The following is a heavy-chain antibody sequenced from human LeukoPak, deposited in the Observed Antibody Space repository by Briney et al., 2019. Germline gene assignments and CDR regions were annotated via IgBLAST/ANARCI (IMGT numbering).Heavy chain of an antibody. CDR2: IRYDGSNK. D-gene: IGHD3-10*01. J-gene: IGHJ5*02. CDR3: ASLYGSGPNWFDP. Sequence: PGGSLRLSCAASGFTFSSYDMHWVRQAPGKGLEWVAFIRYDGSNKNYADSVKGRFTISRDNSKNTLYLQMNSLRAEDTAVYYCASLYGSGPNWFDPWGQGTLVTVSS. CDR1: GFTFSSYD. V-gene: IGHV3-30*02.